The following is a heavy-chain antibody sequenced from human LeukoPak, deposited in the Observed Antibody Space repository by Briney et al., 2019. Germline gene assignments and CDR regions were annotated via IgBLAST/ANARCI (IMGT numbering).Heavy chain of an antibody. CDR3: ARDIAAAGTHFDY. CDR1: GGSVSSYY. CDR2: IYYSGST. V-gene: IGHV4-59*02. J-gene: IGHJ4*02. Sequence: SEILSLTCTVSGGSVSSYYWSWIRQPPGKGLEWIGYIYYSGSTNYNPSLESRVTISVDTSKNQFSLKLSSVTAADTAVYYCARDIAAAGTHFDYWGQGILVTVSS. D-gene: IGHD6-13*01.